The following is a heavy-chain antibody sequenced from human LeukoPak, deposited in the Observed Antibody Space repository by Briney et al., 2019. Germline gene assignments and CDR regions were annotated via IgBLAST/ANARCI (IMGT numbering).Heavy chain of an antibody. CDR1: GYTFTGYY. V-gene: IGHV1-2*02. CDR3: ARDRDICSGGTCYSYYMDV. Sequence: GASVKVSCKASGYTFTGYYIHWVRQAPGQGLEWMGWINPNINGTNYAQKFQGRVTMTGDRSISTAYMELSRLTSDDTAVYYCARDRDICSGGTCYSYYMDVWGKGTTVTISS. D-gene: IGHD2-15*01. J-gene: IGHJ6*03. CDR2: INPNINGT.